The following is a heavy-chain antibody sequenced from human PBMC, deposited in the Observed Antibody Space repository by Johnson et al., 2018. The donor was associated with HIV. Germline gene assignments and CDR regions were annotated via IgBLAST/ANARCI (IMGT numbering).Heavy chain of an antibody. Sequence: QVQLVESGGGVVQPGGSLRLSCAASGFSFSSYGMHWVRQAPGKGLEWVAFIRYDGSNKYSADSVKGRFTISRDNSKNTLYLQMNSLKTEDTAVYYCTAALRVKGIWGQGTMVTVSS. D-gene: IGHD6-13*01. J-gene: IGHJ3*02. CDR3: TAALRVKGI. CDR2: IRYDGSNK. V-gene: IGHV3-30*02. CDR1: GFSFSSYG.